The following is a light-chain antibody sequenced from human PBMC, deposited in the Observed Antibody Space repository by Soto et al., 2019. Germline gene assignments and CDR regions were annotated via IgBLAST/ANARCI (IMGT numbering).Light chain of an antibody. V-gene: IGKV3-11*01. J-gene: IGKJ5*01. CDR3: QQRSNWPPRIT. CDR1: QSVSSY. Sequence: EIVLTPSPATLSFSPGERATLSCRASQSVSSYLAWYQQKPGQAPRLLIYDASNRATGIPARFSGSGSGTDFTLTISSLDPEDFAVYYCQQRSNWPPRITFGQGTRLEIK. CDR2: DAS.